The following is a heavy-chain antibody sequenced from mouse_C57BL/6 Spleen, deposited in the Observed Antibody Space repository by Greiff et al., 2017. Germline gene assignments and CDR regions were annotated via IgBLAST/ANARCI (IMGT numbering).Heavy chain of an antibody. CDR1: GYTFTDYN. V-gene: IGHV1-18*01. CDR2: INPNNGGT. Sequence: VVEPGASVKIPCKASGYTFTDYNMDWVKQSHGKSLEWIGDINPNNGGTIYNQKFKGKATLTVDKSSSTAYMELRSLTSEDTAVYYCARFYSNYASWFAYWGQGTLVTVSA. CDR3: ARFYSNYASWFAY. D-gene: IGHD2-5*01. J-gene: IGHJ3*01.